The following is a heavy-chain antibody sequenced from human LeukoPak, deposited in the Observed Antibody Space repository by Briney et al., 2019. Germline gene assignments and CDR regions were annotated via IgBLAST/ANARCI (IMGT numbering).Heavy chain of an antibody. Sequence: GGSLRLSCAASGFTFSNAWMSWVRQAPGKGLEWVGRIKSKTDGGTTDYAAPVKGRFTISRDDSKNTLYLQMNSLKTEDTAVYYCTTGAPPSGYYDSSHSFDYWGQGTLVTVSS. J-gene: IGHJ4*02. V-gene: IGHV3-15*01. D-gene: IGHD3-22*01. CDR1: GFTFSNAW. CDR2: IKSKTDGGTT. CDR3: TTGAPPSGYYDSSHSFDY.